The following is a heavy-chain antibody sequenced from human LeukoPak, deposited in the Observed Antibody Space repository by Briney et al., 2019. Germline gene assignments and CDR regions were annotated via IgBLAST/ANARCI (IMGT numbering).Heavy chain of an antibody. D-gene: IGHD3-22*01. CDR1: GFTFDDYT. V-gene: IGHV3-43*01. J-gene: IGHJ4*02. Sequence: GGSLRLSCAASGFTFDDYTMHWVRQAPGKGLEWVSLISWDGGSTYYADSVKGRFTISRDNSKNSLYLQMNSLRTEDTALYYCAKGGDLDDSSGYSPVDYWGQGTLVTVSS. CDR2: ISWDGGST. CDR3: AKGGDLDDSSGYSPVDY.